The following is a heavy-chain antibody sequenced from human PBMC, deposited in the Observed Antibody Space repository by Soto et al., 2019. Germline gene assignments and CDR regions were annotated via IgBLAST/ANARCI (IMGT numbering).Heavy chain of an antibody. D-gene: IGHD2-2*01. Sequence: QITLNESGPTLVKPTQTLTLTCTFSGFSLSTRDVGVGWIRQPPGEALEWLGVVYWDDDKTYSPSLKSRLTIPKDTSKNPVVLRMTKMDPWDTPTYSCAHCRGGVASFWGQGTLVTVSS. CDR1: GFSLSTRDVG. V-gene: IGHV2-5*02. CDR3: AHCRGGVASF. CDR2: VYWDDDK. J-gene: IGHJ4*02.